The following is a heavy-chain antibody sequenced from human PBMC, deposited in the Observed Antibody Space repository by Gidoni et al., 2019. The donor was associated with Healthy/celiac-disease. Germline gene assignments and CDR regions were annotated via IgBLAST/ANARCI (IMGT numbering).Heavy chain of an antibody. CDR2: IKQDGSEK. J-gene: IGHJ6*02. CDR3: ARGVDYYDSSGYYQTYYYGMDV. Sequence: EVQLVESGGGLVQPGGSLRLSCAASGFTFSSYWIIWVRQAPGKGLEWVANIKQDGSEKYYVDSVKGRFTISRDNAKNSLYLQMNSLRAEDTAVYYCARGVDYYDSSGYYQTYYYGMDVWGQGTTVTVSS. D-gene: IGHD3-22*01. CDR1: GFTFSSYW. V-gene: IGHV3-7*01.